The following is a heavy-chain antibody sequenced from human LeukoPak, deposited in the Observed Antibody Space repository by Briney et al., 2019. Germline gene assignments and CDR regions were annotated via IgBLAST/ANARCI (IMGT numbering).Heavy chain of an antibody. D-gene: IGHD3-3*01. Sequence: SETLSLTCTVSGGSISSYYWSWIRQPPGKGLDWIGYIYTSGSTNYNPSLKSRVSISLDTSKNQFSLKLSSVTAADTAVYYCARHSGDFWSGYYYIDVWGKGTTVTVSS. CDR3: ARHSGDFWSGYYYIDV. J-gene: IGHJ6*03. V-gene: IGHV4-4*09. CDR2: IYTSGST. CDR1: GGSISSYY.